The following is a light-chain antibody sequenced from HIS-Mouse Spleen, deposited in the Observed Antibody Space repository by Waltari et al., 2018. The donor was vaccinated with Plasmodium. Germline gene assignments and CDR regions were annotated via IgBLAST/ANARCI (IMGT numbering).Light chain of an antibody. J-gene: IGLJ2*01. CDR2: EGS. V-gene: IGLV2-23*01. CDR1: SSDVGSYKL. Sequence: QSALTQPASVSGSPGQSITISCTGTSSDVGSYKLVSWYQQHPGKAPKLMIYEGSKRPSGVANLFTGSKAGNTASSTIFGHQAVGAADYYCCSYAGSSTLVCGGGTKLTGL. CDR3: CSYAGSSTLV.